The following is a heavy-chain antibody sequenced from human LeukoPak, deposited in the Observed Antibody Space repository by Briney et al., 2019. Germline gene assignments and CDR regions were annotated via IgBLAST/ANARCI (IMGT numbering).Heavy chain of an antibody. CDR2: ISGGGTT. J-gene: IGHJ4*02. CDR1: GFTFSSYP. Sequence: PGGSLRLSCSASGFTFSSYPMHWVRQAPRKGLEYVSSISGGGTTDYADSVRGRFTISRDNSKNTRYLQMSSLSPEDTAVYYCVRNLPMDYWGQGTLVSVSS. CDR3: VRNLPMDY. V-gene: IGHV3-64D*06. D-gene: IGHD1-14*01.